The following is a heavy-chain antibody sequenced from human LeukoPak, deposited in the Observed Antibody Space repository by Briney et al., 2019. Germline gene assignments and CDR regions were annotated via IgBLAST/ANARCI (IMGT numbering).Heavy chain of an antibody. CDR1: GFTFGDYA. CDR2: IRSKAYGGTT. CDR3: TRDRLRWHDY. V-gene: IGHV3-49*04. Sequence: TGGSLRLSCAASGFTFGDYAMSWVRQAPGKGLEWVGFIRSKAYGGTTEYAASVKGRFTISRDDSKSIAYLQMNSLKTEDTAVYYCTRDRLRWHDYWGQGTLVTVSS. D-gene: IGHD4-23*01. J-gene: IGHJ4*02.